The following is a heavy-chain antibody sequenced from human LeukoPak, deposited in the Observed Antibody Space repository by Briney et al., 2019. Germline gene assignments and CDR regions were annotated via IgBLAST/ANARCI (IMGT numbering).Heavy chain of an antibody. Sequence: SETLSLTCAVYGGSFSGYYWSWIRQPPGKGLEWIGEINHSGSTNYNPSLKSRVTISVDTSKNQFSLKLSSVTAADTAVYYCARGVRYCSSTSCLSSIYYYYYYVDVWGKGTTVTVSS. J-gene: IGHJ6*03. CDR2: INHSGST. CDR3: ARGVRYCSSTSCLSSIYYYYYYVDV. V-gene: IGHV4-34*01. D-gene: IGHD2-2*01. CDR1: GGSFSGYY.